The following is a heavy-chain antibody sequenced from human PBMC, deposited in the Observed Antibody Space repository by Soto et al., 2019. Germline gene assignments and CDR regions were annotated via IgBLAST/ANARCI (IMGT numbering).Heavy chain of an antibody. J-gene: IGHJ6*02. V-gene: IGHV2-70*01. CDR3: ARNYYDSSGPEYYYGMDV. CDR1: GFSLSTSGMC. D-gene: IGHD3-22*01. Sequence: PSQTLSLTCTFSGFSLSTSGMCVSWIRQPPGKALEWLALIDWDDDKYYSTSLKTRLTISKDTSKNQVVLTMTNMDAVDTATYYCARNYYDSSGPEYYYGMDVWGQGTTVTVSS. CDR2: IDWDDDK.